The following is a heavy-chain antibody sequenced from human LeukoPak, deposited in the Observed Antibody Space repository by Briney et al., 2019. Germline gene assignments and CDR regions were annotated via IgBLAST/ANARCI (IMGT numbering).Heavy chain of an antibody. D-gene: IGHD3-22*01. V-gene: IGHV4-59*01. J-gene: IGHJ4*02. CDR3: AKGDSSGYYPC. CDR2: IYYSGST. CDR1: GGSISSYC. Sequence: SETLSLTCTVSGGSISSYCWSWIRQPPGKGLEWIGYIYYSGSTNYNPSLKSRVTISVDTSKNQFSLKLSSVTAADTAVYYCAKGDSSGYYPCWGQGTLVTVSS.